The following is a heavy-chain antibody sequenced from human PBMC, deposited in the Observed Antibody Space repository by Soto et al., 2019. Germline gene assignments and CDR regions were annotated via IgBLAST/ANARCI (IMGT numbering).Heavy chain of an antibody. CDR1: GYTFTDHY. CDR2: INPNSGGT. V-gene: IGHV1-2*02. J-gene: IGHJ4*02. Sequence: ASVKVSCKASGYTFTDHYIHWVRQAPGQGLEWMGYINPNSGGTNFAQKFQGRVTMTRDTSISTAYMELSRLTSDDTAVFYCVRDSITVTSFKISPLDSWGQGTLVTVS. CDR3: VRDSITVTSFKISPLDS. D-gene: IGHD4-4*01.